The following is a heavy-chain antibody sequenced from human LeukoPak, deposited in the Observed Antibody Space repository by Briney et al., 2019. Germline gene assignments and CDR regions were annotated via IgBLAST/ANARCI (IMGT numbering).Heavy chain of an antibody. J-gene: IGHJ5*02. Sequence: SETLSLTCTVSGGSISSYYWSWIRQPAGKGLEWIGRIYTSGSTNYNPSLKSRVTISVDTSKNQFSLKLSSVTAADTAVYYCARGRIESTMVRGVIITYNWFDPWGQGTLVTVSS. D-gene: IGHD3-10*01. V-gene: IGHV4-4*07. CDR3: ARGRIESTMVRGVIITYNWFDP. CDR1: GGSISSYY. CDR2: IYTSGST.